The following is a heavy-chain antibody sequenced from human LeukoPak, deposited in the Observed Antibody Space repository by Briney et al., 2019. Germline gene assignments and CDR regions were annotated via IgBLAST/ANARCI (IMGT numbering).Heavy chain of an antibody. V-gene: IGHV3-66*01. J-gene: IGHJ6*02. CDR3: ASGVLRFLEWLDYYGMDV. CDR2: IYSGGST. CDR1: GFTVSSNY. Sequence: GSLRLSCAASGFTVSSNYMSWVRQAPGKGLEWVSVIYSGGSTYYADSVKGRFTISRDNSKNTLYLQMNSLRAEDTAVYYCASGVLRFLEWLDYYGMDVWGQGTTVTVSS. D-gene: IGHD3-3*01.